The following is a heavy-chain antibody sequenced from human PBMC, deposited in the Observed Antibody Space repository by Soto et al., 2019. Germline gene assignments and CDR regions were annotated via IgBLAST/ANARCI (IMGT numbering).Heavy chain of an antibody. Sequence: GGSLRLSCAASGFTFSSYAMSWVRQAPGKGLEWVSSISDSGGTISYAGSVKGRFNISRDNSQSTLYLQMTSLRAECTAVYYCAKDISSGWYLDYWGQGTLVTVSS. J-gene: IGHJ4*02. CDR1: GFTFSSYA. CDR3: AKDISSGWYLDY. D-gene: IGHD6-19*01. CDR2: ISDSGGTI. V-gene: IGHV3-23*01.